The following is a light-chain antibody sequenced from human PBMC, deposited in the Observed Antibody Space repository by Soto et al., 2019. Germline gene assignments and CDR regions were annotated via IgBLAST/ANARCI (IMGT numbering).Light chain of an antibody. CDR2: DAS. Sequence: EIVLTQSPATLSLSPGERATLSCRASQSVSSYLAWYQQKPGQAPRPLIYDASNRATGIPARFSGSGSGTDFTLTISSLEPEDFAVYYCQQRSNWPRGWTFGQGTKVEIK. CDR1: QSVSSY. V-gene: IGKV3-11*01. CDR3: QQRSNWPRGWT. J-gene: IGKJ1*01.